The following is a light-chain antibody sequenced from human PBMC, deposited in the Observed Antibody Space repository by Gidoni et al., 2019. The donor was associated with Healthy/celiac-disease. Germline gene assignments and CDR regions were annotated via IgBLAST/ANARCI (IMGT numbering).Light chain of an antibody. CDR1: SSDVGAYDY. CDR2: AVS. J-gene: IGLJ1*01. V-gene: IGLV2-14*01. Sequence: QSALTQPASVSGSPGQSITISCTGTSSDVGAYDYVSWFQHHPGKAPKLIIYAVSNRPSEISSRFSGSKSGNTASLTISGLRAEDEADYYCSSFTRSSSHVFGIGTRVTVL. CDR3: SSFTRSSSHV.